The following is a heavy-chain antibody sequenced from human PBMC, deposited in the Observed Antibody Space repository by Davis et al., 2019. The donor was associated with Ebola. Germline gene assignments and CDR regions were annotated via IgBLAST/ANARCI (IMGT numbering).Heavy chain of an antibody. D-gene: IGHD3-22*01. CDR2: INPYSGGT. CDR1: GYTFTGYY. Sequence: AASVKVSCKASGYTFTGYYLHWVRQAPGQGLEWMGRINPYSGGTNYAQKFQGRVTMTRDTSISTAYMELSRLRSDDTAVYYCARFRHYDSSGYFFRDDAFDIWGQGTMVTVSS. J-gene: IGHJ3*02. CDR3: ARFRHYDSSGYFFRDDAFDI. V-gene: IGHV1-2*06.